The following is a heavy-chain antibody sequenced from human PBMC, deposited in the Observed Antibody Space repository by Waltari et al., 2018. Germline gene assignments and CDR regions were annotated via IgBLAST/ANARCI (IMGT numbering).Heavy chain of an antibody. CDR1: GGSISNYY. D-gene: IGHD3-16*01. CDR3: AREEIEKWGTWFDP. Sequence: QVQLQESGPGLVKPSETLSLTCTVSGGSISNYYWSWIRQPAGKGLEWIGRTYPSGRTAYNPSLKSRVTMSLDTSKNQCALKMTSVTAADTAVYYCAREEIEKWGTWFDPWGQGILVTVSS. CDR2: TYPSGRT. V-gene: IGHV4-4*07. J-gene: IGHJ5*02.